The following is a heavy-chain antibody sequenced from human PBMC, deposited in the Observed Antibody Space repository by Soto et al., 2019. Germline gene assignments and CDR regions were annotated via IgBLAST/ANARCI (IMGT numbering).Heavy chain of an antibody. J-gene: IGHJ4*02. D-gene: IGHD6-19*01. V-gene: IGHV3-21*01. CDR2: ISSSSSYI. Sequence: EVQLVESGGGLVKPGGSLRLSCAASGFTFSSYSINWVRQAPGKGLEWVSSISSSSSYIYYADSVKGRFTISRDNAKNSLYLQMNSLRAEDTAVYYCAMIAVAAPHPFDYWGQGTLVTVSS. CDR1: GFTFSSYS. CDR3: AMIAVAAPHPFDY.